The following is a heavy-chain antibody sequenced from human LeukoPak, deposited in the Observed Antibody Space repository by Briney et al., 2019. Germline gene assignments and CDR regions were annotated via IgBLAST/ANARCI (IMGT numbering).Heavy chain of an antibody. CDR3: AKGGGVATILYYFDY. CDR2: ISYDGSNK. V-gene: IGHV3-30*18. CDR1: GFTFSSYG. J-gene: IGHJ4*02. Sequence: GGSLRLSCIASGFTFSSYGMHWVRQAPGKGLEWVAVISYDGSNKYYADSVKGRFTISRDNSKNTLYLQMNSLRAEDTAVYYCAKGGGVATILYYFDYWGQGTLVTVSS. D-gene: IGHD5-12*01.